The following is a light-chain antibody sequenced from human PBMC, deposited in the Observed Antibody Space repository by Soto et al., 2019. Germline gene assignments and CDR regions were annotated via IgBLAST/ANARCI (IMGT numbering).Light chain of an antibody. CDR1: QSISIW. Sequence: DIQMTQSPSTLSASVGVRVTITCRASQSISIWLAWYQQEPGKAPKLLIYKASSLQSGVPSRFSGSGSGTEFTLTISSLQPDDFATYYCQHYNSYPPWTFGQGTKVEIK. CDR3: QHYNSYPPWT. J-gene: IGKJ1*01. V-gene: IGKV1-5*03. CDR2: KAS.